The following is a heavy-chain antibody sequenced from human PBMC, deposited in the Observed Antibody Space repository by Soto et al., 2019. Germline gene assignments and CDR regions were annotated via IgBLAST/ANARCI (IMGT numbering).Heavy chain of an antibody. J-gene: IGHJ4*02. V-gene: IGHV1-8*01. CDR1: GYTFTSYD. D-gene: IGHD3-22*01. CDR2: MNPNSGNT. Sequence: QVQLVQSGAEVKKPGASVKVSCKASGYTFTSYDINWVRQATGQGLEWMGWMNPNSGNTGYAQKFKGRVTMTRNTSISTAYMELSSLRSDDTAVYYGAGGYYDSSGYYYFDYWGQGTLVTVSS. CDR3: AGGYYDSSGYYYFDY.